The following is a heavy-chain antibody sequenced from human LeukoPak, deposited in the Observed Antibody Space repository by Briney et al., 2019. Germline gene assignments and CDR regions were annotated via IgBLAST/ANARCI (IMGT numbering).Heavy chain of an antibody. Sequence: GGSLRLSCAPSGFTVSTNYMNWVRQAPGKGLEWVSVIYPDGGAYSADSLTGRFTTSRNNSKNTLYPLMNSLIADDTPLHYCPDRLTVSAIGGQGTMAT. CDR1: GFTVSTNY. CDR2: IYPDGGA. J-gene: IGHJ3*02. D-gene: IGHD2-21*02. CDR3: PDRLTVSAI. V-gene: IGHV3-53*01.